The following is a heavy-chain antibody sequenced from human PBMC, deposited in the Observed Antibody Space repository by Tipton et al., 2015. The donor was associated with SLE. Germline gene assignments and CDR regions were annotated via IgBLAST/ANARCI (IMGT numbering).Heavy chain of an antibody. J-gene: IGHJ6*02. Sequence: SLRLSCAASGFTFSSYGMHWVRQAPGKGLEWVAFIRYDGSNKYYADSVKGRFTISRDNSKNTLYLQMNSLRAEDTAVYYCARDQRDYYGMDVWGQGTTVTVSS. CDR1: GFTFSSYG. CDR3: ARDQRDYYGMDV. D-gene: IGHD2-2*01. V-gene: IGHV3-30*02. CDR2: IRYDGSNK.